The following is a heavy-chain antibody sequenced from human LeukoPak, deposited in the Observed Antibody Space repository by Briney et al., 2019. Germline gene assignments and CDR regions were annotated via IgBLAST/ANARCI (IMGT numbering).Heavy chain of an antibody. CDR2: ISYDGSNK. Sequence: GGSLRLSCAASGFTFSSYAMHWVRQAPGKGLEWVAVISYDGSNKYYADSVKGRFTISRDNSKNTLYLQMNSLRAEDTAVYYCAKRGYGDYVCYFDYWGQGTLVTVSS. CDR3: AKRGYGDYVCYFDY. D-gene: IGHD4-17*01. V-gene: IGHV3-30*04. J-gene: IGHJ4*02. CDR1: GFTFSSYA.